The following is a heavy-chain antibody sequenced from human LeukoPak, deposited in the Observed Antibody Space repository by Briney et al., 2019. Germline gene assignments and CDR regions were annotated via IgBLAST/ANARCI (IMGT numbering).Heavy chain of an antibody. CDR3: ARDEWLLSYGMDV. D-gene: IGHD3-3*01. J-gene: IGHJ6*02. V-gene: IGHV3-33*01. CDR2: IWYDGSNK. CDR1: GFTFSSYG. Sequence: GGSLRLSCAAAGFTFSSYGMHRIRQAPGKGLEWGAVIWYDGSNKYYADSVKGRFTISRDNSKNTLYLQMNSLRAEDTAVYYCARDEWLLSYGMDVWGQGTTVTVSS.